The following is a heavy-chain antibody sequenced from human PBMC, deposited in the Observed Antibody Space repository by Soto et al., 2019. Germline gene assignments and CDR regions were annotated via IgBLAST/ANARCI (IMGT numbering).Heavy chain of an antibody. CDR2: IGSSGGTI. Sequence: PGGSLRLSCAASGFSFSRYEMNWVRQAPGKGLEWVSYIGSSGGTIYYADSVKGRFTISRDNAKNSLYLQMNSLRAEDTAVYYCARLLLGFDYWGQGTLVTVSS. D-gene: IGHD3-10*01. CDR3: ARLLLGFDY. J-gene: IGHJ4*02. CDR1: GFSFSRYE. V-gene: IGHV3-48*03.